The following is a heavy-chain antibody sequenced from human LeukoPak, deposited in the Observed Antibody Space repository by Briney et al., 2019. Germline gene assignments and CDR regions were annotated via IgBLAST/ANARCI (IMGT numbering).Heavy chain of an antibody. Sequence: GGSLRLSCAASGFTFSSYAMSWIRQAPGKGLEWVSAISGSGGSTYYADSVKGRFTISRDNSKNTLYLQMSSLRAEDTAVYYCAKEGGIRIAVAKQYSQHWGQGTLVTVSS. CDR2: ISGSGGST. D-gene: IGHD6-19*01. V-gene: IGHV3-23*01. CDR3: AKEGGIRIAVAKQYSQH. CDR1: GFTFSSYA. J-gene: IGHJ1*01.